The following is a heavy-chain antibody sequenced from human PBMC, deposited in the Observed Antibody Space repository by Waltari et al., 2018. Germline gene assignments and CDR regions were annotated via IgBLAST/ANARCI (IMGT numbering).Heavy chain of an antibody. D-gene: IGHD2-15*01. CDR3: ARDREVTKWSLIPDERRAFDI. V-gene: IGHV3-23*01. CDR2: ISGSGSST. J-gene: IGHJ3*02. Sequence: EVQLLESGGGLVQPGGSLRLSCAASGFTFNSYAMSWVRQAPGKGLEWVSAISGSGSSTYYADSVKGRFTISRDNSKNTLYLQMNSLRAEDTAVYYCARDREVTKWSLIPDERRAFDIWGQGTMVTVSS. CDR1: GFTFNSYA.